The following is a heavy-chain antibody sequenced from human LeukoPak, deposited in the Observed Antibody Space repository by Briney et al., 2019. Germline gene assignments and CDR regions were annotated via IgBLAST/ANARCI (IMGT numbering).Heavy chain of an antibody. J-gene: IGHJ5*02. V-gene: IGHV4-34*01. CDR1: GGSFSGYY. Sequence: SETLSLTCAVYGGSFSGYYWSWIRQPPGKGLEWIGEIYHSGSTNYNPSLKSRVTISVDKSKNQFSLKLSSVTAADTAVYYCARGGVAVAGIKFDPWGQGTLVTVSS. CDR2: IYHSGST. CDR3: ARGGVAVAGIKFDP. D-gene: IGHD6-19*01.